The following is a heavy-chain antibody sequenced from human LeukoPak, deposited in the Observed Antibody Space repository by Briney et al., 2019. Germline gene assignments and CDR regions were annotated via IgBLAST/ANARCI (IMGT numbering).Heavy chain of an antibody. CDR2: IYSGGST. J-gene: IGHJ6*03. CDR1: GFTFSSNY. Sequence: GGSLRLSCAASGFTFSSNYMSWVRQAPGKGLEWVSVIYSGGSTYYADSVKGRFTISRDNSKNTLYLRMNSLRAEDTAVYYCARATQTNFWSGSYYYYYYMDVWGKGTTVTVSS. CDR3: ARATQTNFWSGSYYYYYYMDV. D-gene: IGHD3-3*01. V-gene: IGHV3-66*02.